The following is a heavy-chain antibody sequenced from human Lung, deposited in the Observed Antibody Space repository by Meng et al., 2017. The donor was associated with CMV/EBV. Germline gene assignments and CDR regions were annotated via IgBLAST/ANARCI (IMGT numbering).Heavy chain of an antibody. CDR1: GYTLNELS. CDR2: FVNYVDT. J-gene: IGHJ4*02. D-gene: IGHD2-15*01. Sequence: QVQLVQAGAEVKKPGASVKVSCKVSGYTLNELSMHWVRQAPGKGLEWMGWFVNYVDTYPAPKFQGRVTMTTDTHTNTAFMELRSLTSDDTAVYYCASGTPGRSYCDYWGQGTLVTVSS. CDR3: ASGTPGRSYCDY. V-gene: IGHV1-24*01.